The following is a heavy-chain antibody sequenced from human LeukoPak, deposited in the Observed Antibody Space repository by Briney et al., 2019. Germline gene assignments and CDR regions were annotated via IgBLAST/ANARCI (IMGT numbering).Heavy chain of an antibody. D-gene: IGHD4-11*01. V-gene: IGHV3-49*04. CDR1: GFTFGDYA. CDR3: TRSSTVYYYYYMDV. J-gene: IGHJ6*03. CDR2: FRSKAYGGTT. Sequence: GGSLRLSCTASGFTFGDYAMSWVRQAPGKGLEWVGFFRSKAYGGTTEYAASVKGRFTISRDDSKSIAYLQMNSLKTEDTAVYYCTRSSTVYYYYYMDVWGKGTTVTVSS.